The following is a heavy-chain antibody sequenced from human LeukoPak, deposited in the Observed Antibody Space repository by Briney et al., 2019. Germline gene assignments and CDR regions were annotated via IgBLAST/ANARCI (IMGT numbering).Heavy chain of an antibody. Sequence: PSETLSLTCAVSGYSISSGYEGGRIRQPPGEGLGWIGSIYHSGSTYYNPSLKSRVTISVDTSKNQFSLKLSSVTAADTAVYYCARGFRYYYYGMDVWGKGTTVTVSS. V-gene: IGHV4-38-2*01. CDR1: GYSISSGYE. CDR3: ARGFRYYYYGMDV. CDR2: IYHSGST. J-gene: IGHJ6*04.